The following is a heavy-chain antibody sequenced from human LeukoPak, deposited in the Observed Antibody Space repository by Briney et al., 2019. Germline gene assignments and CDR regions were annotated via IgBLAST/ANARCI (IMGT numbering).Heavy chain of an antibody. V-gene: IGHV3-30*18. J-gene: IGHJ6*02. Sequence: PGGSLRLSCAASGFTFSSYGMHWVRQAPGKGLEWVAVISYDGSNKYYADSVKGRFTISRDNSKNTLYLQMNSLRAEDTAVYYCAKPYSSGWFQGDGMDVWGRGTTVTVSS. D-gene: IGHD6-19*01. CDR1: GFTFSSYG. CDR3: AKPYSSGWFQGDGMDV. CDR2: ISYDGSNK.